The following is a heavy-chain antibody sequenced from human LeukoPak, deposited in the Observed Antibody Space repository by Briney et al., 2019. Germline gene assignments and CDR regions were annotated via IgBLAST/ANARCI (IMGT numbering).Heavy chain of an antibody. Sequence: GGSLRLSCAASGFTFSNYAMHWVRQAPGKGLEWVAVISYHGSDKYYADSVQGRFTISRDNSNNMLYLQMSSLRYEDTAVYFCAKVYTLMRGTPENWFDPWGQGTLVTVSS. V-gene: IGHV3-30*18. CDR2: ISYHGSDK. CDR3: AKVYTLMRGTPENWFDP. CDR1: GFTFSNYA. J-gene: IGHJ5*02. D-gene: IGHD3-9*01.